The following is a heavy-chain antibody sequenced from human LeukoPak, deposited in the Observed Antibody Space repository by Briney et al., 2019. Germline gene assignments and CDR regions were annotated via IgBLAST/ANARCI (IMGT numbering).Heavy chain of an antibody. V-gene: IGHV3-23*01. CDR2: ISGSGGST. D-gene: IGHD2-2*01. CDR3: AKVQGYCSSTSCYGTTFDY. J-gene: IGHJ4*02. CDR1: GFTFSSYA. Sequence: GGSLRLSCAASGFTFSSYAMHWVRQAPGKGLEWVSAISGSGGSTYYADSVKGRFTISRDNSKNTLYLQMNSLRAEDTAVYYCAKVQGYCSSTSCYGTTFDYWGQGTLVTVSS.